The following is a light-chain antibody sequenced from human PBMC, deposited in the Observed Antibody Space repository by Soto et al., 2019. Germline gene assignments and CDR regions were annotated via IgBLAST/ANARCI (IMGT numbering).Light chain of an antibody. J-gene: IGLJ1*01. CDR1: SPNIGSNT. CDR3: AAWDDSLNGYV. Sequence: QSVLTHPPSASGTPGQRVTISCSGSSPNIGSNTVNWYQQLPGTAPKLLIYTNNQRPSGVPDRFSGSKSGTSASLAISGLQSEDEADYYCAAWDDSLNGYVFGTGTKLTVL. V-gene: IGLV1-44*01. CDR2: TNN.